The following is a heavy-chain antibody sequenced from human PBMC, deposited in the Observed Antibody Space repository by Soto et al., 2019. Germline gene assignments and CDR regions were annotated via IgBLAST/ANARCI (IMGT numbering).Heavy chain of an antibody. Sequence: ASVKVSCKASGYTFTSYYMHWVRQAPGQGLEWMGIINPSGGSTSYAQKFQGRVTMTRDTSTSTVYMELSSLRSEDTAVYYCARDAVITMIVNYAFDIWGQGTMVTVS. CDR3: ARDAVITMIVNYAFDI. CDR2: INPSGGST. CDR1: GYTFTSYY. J-gene: IGHJ3*02. V-gene: IGHV1-46*01. D-gene: IGHD3-22*01.